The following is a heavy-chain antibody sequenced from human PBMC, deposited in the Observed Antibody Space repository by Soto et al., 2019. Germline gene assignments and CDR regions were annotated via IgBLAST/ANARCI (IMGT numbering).Heavy chain of an antibody. CDR1: GYSFTSYW. D-gene: IGHD3-9*01. CDR3: ARQGDSSNYDILTGYPDAFDI. J-gene: IGHJ3*02. CDR2: IYPGDSDT. V-gene: IGHV5-51*01. Sequence: GESLKISCKGSGYSFTSYWIGWVRQMPGKGLEWMGIIYPGDSDTRYSPSFQGQVTISADKSISPAYLQWSSLKASDTAMYYCARQGDSSNYDILTGYPDAFDIWGQGTMVTVSS.